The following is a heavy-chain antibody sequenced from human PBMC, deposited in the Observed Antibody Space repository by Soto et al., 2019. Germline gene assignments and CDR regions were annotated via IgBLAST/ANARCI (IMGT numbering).Heavy chain of an antibody. J-gene: IGHJ4*02. CDR3: ALKGTANPFY. V-gene: IGHV3-23*01. CDR1: GFTFTAYD. D-gene: IGHD2-21*02. CDR2: ISPSGDTT. Sequence: SGGSLRLSCATSGFTFTAYDLTWVRQAPGKGLDWVSGISPSGDTTYYADSVKGRFTISRDNSKTVLYLQMNSLRAEDTAVYYCALKGTANPFYWGQGTLVTVSS.